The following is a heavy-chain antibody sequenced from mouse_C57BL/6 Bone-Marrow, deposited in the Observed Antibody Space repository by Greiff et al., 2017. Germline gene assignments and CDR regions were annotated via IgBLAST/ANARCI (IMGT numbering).Heavy chain of an antibody. CDR1: GFSLSTFGLG. J-gene: IGHJ2*01. CDR3: ARLYYGNFFDY. V-gene: IGHV8-8*01. CDR2: IWWDDDK. Sequence: QVTLKVSGPGILQPSQTLSLTCSFSGFSLSTFGLGVGWIRQPSGKGLEWLAHIWWDDDKYYNPALKSRLTISKDTSKNQVSLKSANVDTSDTATYYCARLYYGNFFDYWGQGTTLTVSS. D-gene: IGHD2-1*01.